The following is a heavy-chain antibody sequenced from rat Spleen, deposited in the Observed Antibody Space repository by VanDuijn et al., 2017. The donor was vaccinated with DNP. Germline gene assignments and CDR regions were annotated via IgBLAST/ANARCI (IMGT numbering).Heavy chain of an antibody. CDR1: GFTFSDYA. J-gene: IGHJ4*01. CDR2: IIHDGSSI. Sequence: EVQLVETGGGLVQPGRSLKLSCAASGFTFSDYAMAWVRQAPQKGLEWVATIIHDGSSIYYRDSVKGRFTISRDSAKSTLYLQMNSLRSEDTATYYCTRINYGGYPSYAMDAWGQGTSVTVSS. CDR3: TRINYGGYPSYAMDA. D-gene: IGHD1-11*01. V-gene: IGHV5-7*01.